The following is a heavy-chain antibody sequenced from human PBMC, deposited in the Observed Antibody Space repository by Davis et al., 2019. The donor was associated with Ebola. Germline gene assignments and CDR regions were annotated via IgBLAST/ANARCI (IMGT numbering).Heavy chain of an antibody. CDR3: ARRSHY. D-gene: IGHD6-6*01. CDR1: GFTFNTNA. V-gene: IGHV3-7*01. CDR2: IKQDGSEK. J-gene: IGHJ4*02. Sequence: GESLKISCAASGFTFNTNAMIWVRQAPGKGLEWVANIKQDGSEKYYVDSVKGRFTISRDNAKNSLYLQMNSLRAEDTAVYYCARRSHYWGQGTLVTVSS.